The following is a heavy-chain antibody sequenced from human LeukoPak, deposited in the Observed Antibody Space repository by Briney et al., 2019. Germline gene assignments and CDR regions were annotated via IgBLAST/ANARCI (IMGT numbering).Heavy chain of an antibody. CDR2: IIPIFGTA. J-gene: IGHJ6*03. CDR3: ARGKNVVVPAAISSDYYYYMDV. V-gene: IGHV1-69*05. Sequence: SVKVSCKASGGTFSSYAISWVRQAPGQGLEWMGGIIPIFGTANYAQKFQGRVTITTDESTSTAYMELSSLRSEDTAVYYCARGKNVVVPAAISSDYYYYMDVWGKGTTVTVSS. CDR1: GGTFSSYA. D-gene: IGHD2-2*01.